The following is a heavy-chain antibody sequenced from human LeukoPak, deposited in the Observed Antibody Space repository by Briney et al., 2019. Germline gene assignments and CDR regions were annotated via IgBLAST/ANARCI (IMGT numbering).Heavy chain of an antibody. CDR3: ARARAYYYDSSGYYYAGVFDY. J-gene: IGHJ4*02. CDR2: INHSGST. D-gene: IGHD3-22*01. V-gene: IGHV4-34*01. Sequence: KPSETLSLTCAVYGGSFSGYYWSWIRQPPGKGLEWIGEINHSGSTNYNPSLKSRVTISVDTSKNQFSLKLSSVTAADTAVYYCARARAYYYDSSGYYYAGVFDYWGREPWSPSPQ. CDR1: GGSFSGYY.